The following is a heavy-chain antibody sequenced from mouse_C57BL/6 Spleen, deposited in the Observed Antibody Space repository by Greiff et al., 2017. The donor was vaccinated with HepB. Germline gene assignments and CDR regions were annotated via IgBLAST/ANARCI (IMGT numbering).Heavy chain of an antibody. V-gene: IGHV1-81*01. CDR1: GYTFTSYG. CDR3: ARAYYDYGTFAY. D-gene: IGHD2-4*01. CDR2: IYPRSGNT. Sequence: VKVVESGAELARPGASVKLSCKASGYTFTSYGMSWVKQRTGQGLEWIGEIYPRSGNTYYNEKFKDKATLTADKSSSTAYMELRSLTSEDSAVFFCARAYYDYGTFAYWGQGTLVTVSA. J-gene: IGHJ3*01.